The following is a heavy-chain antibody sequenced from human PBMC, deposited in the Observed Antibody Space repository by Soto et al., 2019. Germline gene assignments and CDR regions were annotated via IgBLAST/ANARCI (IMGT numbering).Heavy chain of an antibody. D-gene: IGHD5-12*01. J-gene: IGHJ4*02. CDR1: GGTFSSYT. Sequence: QVQLVQSGAEVKKPGSSVKVSCKASGGTFSSYTISWVRQAPGQGLEWMGRIIPILGIANYAQKFQGRVTITADKSTSTAYMELSSLRSEDTAVYYCASAFRRPDIVATIGGALPFYYWGQGTLVTVSS. CDR2: IIPILGIA. V-gene: IGHV1-69*02. CDR3: ASAFRRPDIVATIGGALPFYY.